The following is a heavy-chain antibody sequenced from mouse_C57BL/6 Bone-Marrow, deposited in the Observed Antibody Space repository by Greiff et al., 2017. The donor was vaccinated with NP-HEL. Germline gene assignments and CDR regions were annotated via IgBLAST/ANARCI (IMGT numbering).Heavy chain of an antibody. Sequence: QVQLQQSGPGLVQPSQSLSITCTVSGFSLTSYGVHWVRQSPGKGLEWLGVIWSGGSTDYNAAFISRLSISKDNSKSQVFFKMNSLQADDTAIYYCARKGDYDVAYWGQGTLVTVSA. CDR2: IWSGGST. CDR1: GFSLTSYG. J-gene: IGHJ3*01. V-gene: IGHV2-2*01. CDR3: ARKGDYDVAY. D-gene: IGHD2-4*01.